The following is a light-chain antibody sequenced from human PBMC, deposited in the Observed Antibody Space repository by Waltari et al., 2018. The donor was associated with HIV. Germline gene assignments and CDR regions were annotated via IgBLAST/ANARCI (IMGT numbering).Light chain of an antibody. J-gene: IGLJ2*01. CDR1: SSTIETDH. CDR2: RNN. V-gene: IGLV1-47*01. Sequence: QSVLTQPPSASGTPGTRVTVSCSGDSSTIETDHEYWFKQLPGTAPKLLIYRNNQRPSGVPDRFSGSKSGTSASLAISGLRSEDEADYYCAAWDDSFVVFGGGTKLTVL. CDR3: AAWDDSFVV.